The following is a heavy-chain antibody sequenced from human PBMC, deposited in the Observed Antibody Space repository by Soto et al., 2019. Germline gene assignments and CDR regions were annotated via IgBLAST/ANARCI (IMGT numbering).Heavy chain of an antibody. J-gene: IGHJ1*01. V-gene: IGHV3-21*01. CDR2: ISSSGSYI. CDR3: ARDRGYCSGGSCYEFGSEYFQH. Sequence: EVQLVESGGGLVKPGGSLRLSCVASGFTFSINSMNWVRQAPGKGLEWVSSISSSGSYIYYADSMKGRFTISRDNAKNSLYLQMNSLRAEDTAVYYCARDRGYCSGGSCYEFGSEYFQHWGQGTLVTVSS. CDR1: GFTFSINS. D-gene: IGHD2-15*01.